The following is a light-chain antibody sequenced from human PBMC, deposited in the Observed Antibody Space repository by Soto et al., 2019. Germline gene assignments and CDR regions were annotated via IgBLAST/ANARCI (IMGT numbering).Light chain of an antibody. V-gene: IGKV1-8*01. Sequence: AIRMTQSPSSLSASTGDRVTITCRASQGISSYLAWYQQKPGKAPKLLIYAAYNLQSGVPSRFSGRGSGTEFTLTISSLQPEDFATYYCLQHNVFPRTFGQGTKVDIK. J-gene: IGKJ1*01. CDR2: AAY. CDR3: LQHNVFPRT. CDR1: QGISSY.